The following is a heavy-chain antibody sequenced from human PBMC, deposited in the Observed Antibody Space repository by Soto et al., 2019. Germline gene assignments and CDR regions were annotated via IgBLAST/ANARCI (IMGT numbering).Heavy chain of an antibody. CDR3: AREGNCANNICFPDY. Sequence: GGPLRLSCEASSVPLSTSSMSSVRQAPGKGLDWVSSISSNSVYIYHADSVKGQFTVSRDNAKNSLYLQMNSLRAEDTAVYYCAREGNCANNICFPDYWGQGNLVTVSS. J-gene: IGHJ4*02. CDR2: ISSNSVYI. D-gene: IGHD2-8*01. V-gene: IGHV3-21*01. CDR1: SVPLSTSS.